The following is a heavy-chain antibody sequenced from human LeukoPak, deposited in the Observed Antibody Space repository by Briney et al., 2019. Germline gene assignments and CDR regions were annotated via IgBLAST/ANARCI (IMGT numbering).Heavy chain of an antibody. CDR3: RSGSYYDNWFDP. D-gene: IGHD3-10*01. V-gene: IGHV4-39*07. Sequence: SETLSLTCTVSGGSISSSSYYWGWIRQPPGKGLEWIGSIYYSGSTYYNPSLKSRVTISVDTSKNQFSLKLSSVTAADTAVYYCRSGSYYDNWFDPWGQGTLVTVSS. J-gene: IGHJ5*02. CDR1: GGSISSSSYY. CDR2: IYYSGST.